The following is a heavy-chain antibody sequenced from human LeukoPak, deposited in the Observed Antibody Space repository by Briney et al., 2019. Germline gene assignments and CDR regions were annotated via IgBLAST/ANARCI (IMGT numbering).Heavy chain of an antibody. V-gene: IGHV4-30-4*01. Sequence: SETLSLTCTVSGGSISSGDYYWSWIRQPPGKGLEWIGYIYYSGSTYYNPSLKSRVTISVDTSKNQFSLKLSSVTAADTAVYYCAGIQPLRRFDPWGQGTLVTVSS. D-gene: IGHD5-18*01. CDR1: GGSISSGDYY. CDR2: IYYSGST. J-gene: IGHJ5*02. CDR3: AGIQPLRRFDP.